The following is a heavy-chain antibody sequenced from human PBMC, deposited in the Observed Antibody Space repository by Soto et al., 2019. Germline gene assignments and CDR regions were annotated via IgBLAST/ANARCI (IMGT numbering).Heavy chain of an antibody. J-gene: IGHJ5*02. CDR1: GYTFTGYY. V-gene: IGHV1-2*02. CDR3: ARAVGGVAAAGTKNNWFDP. Sequence: ASVKVSCKASGYTFTGYYMRWVRQAPGQGLEWMGWINPNSGGTNYAQKFQGRVTMTRDTSISTAYMELSRLRSDDTAVYYCARAVGGVAAAGTKNNWFDPWGQGTLVTVSS. CDR2: INPNSGGT. D-gene: IGHD6-13*01.